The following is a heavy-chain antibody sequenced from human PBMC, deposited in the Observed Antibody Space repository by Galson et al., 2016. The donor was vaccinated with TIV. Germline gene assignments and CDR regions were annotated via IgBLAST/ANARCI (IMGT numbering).Heavy chain of an antibody. CDR2: IWYDGNNK. CDR1: GFTFSSYG. CDR3: ARDPRLYGDYSLGYLDF. Sequence: SLRLSCAASGFTFSSYGMYWVRQAPGKGLEWVAVIWYDGNNKYYADSVKGRFTISRDNSKNTLYLQMNSLRAEDTAVYYCARDPRLYGDYSLGYLDFWGQGTLVTVSS. V-gene: IGHV3-33*07. J-gene: IGHJ4*02. D-gene: IGHD4-17*01.